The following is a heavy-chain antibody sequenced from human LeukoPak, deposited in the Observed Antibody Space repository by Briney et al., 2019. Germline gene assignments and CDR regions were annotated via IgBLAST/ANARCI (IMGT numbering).Heavy chain of an antibody. CDR3: AKESSSGWYDTFDFDY. Sequence: GGSLRLSCAASGFTFSSFGMHWVRQAPGKGLEWVAVTSYDGSKRYVGESVRGRCTVSRDNSKNTLYLQMNSLRGEDTAMYYCAKESSSGWYDTFDFDYWGQGTLVTVSS. CDR1: GFTFSSFG. V-gene: IGHV3-30*18. CDR2: TSYDGSKR. D-gene: IGHD6-19*01. J-gene: IGHJ4*02.